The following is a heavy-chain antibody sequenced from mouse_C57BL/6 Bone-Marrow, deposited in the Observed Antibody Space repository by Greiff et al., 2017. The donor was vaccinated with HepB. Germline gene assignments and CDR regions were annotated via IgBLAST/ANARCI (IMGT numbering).Heavy chain of an antibody. D-gene: IGHD4-1*01. J-gene: IGHJ1*03. V-gene: IGHV1-53*01. Sequence: VQLQESGAELVKPGASVKLSCKASGYTFTSYWMHWVKQRPGQGLEWIGNINPSNGGTNYNEKFKSKATLTVDKSSSTAYMQLRSLTSEDSAVYYCARLAVLGWYFDVWGTGTTVTVAS. CDR2: INPSNGGT. CDR1: GYTFTSYW. CDR3: ARLAVLGWYFDV.